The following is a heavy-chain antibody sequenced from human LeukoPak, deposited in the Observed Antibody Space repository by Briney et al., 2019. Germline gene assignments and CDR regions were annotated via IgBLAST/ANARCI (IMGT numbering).Heavy chain of an antibody. J-gene: IGHJ3*02. Sequence: PGGSLRLSCAASGFTFSSYSMNWVRQAPGKGLEWVSSISSSSSYIYYADSVKGRFTISRDNAKNSLYLQMNSLRAEDTAVYYCASSLAAAGKGTFDIWGPGTMVTVSS. CDR3: ASSLAAAGKGTFDI. CDR1: GFTFSSYS. CDR2: ISSSSSYI. V-gene: IGHV3-21*01. D-gene: IGHD6-13*01.